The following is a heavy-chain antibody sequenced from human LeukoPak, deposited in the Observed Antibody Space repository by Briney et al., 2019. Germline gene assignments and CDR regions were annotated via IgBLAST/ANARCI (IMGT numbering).Heavy chain of an antibody. CDR3: ARSVVVAATAGV. D-gene: IGHD2-15*01. V-gene: IGHV4-38-2*02. Sequence: SETLSLTCTVSGYSISSGYYWGWIRQPPGKGLEWIGSIYHSGSTYYNPSLKSRVTISVDTSKNQFSLKLSSVTAADTAVYYCARSVVVAATAGVWGQGITVIVSS. J-gene: IGHJ6*02. CDR1: GYSISSGYY. CDR2: IYHSGST.